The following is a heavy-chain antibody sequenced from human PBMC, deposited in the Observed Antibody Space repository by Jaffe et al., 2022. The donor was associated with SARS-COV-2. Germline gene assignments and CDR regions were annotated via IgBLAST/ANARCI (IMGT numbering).Heavy chain of an antibody. CDR1: GFTFNSHC. V-gene: IGHV3-7*01. J-gene: IGHJ4*02. CDR2: IMQDGSEK. CDR3: ARVHLDESSVYRHFDH. D-gene: IGHD3-22*01. Sequence: EVQLVESGGGLVQPGGSLRLSCAASGFTFNSHCLSWVRQAPGKGLEWVANIMQDGSEKYYVDSVRGRFTISRDNAKNSLYLQMSSLRAEDTAVYYCARVHLDESSVYRHFDHWGQGTLVTVSS.